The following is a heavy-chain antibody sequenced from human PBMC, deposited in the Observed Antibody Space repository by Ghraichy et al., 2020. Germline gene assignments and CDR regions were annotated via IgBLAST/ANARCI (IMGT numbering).Heavy chain of an antibody. CDR3: ARDKGGGYCSSTSCQQTYFDL. V-gene: IGHV3-53*01. D-gene: IGHD2-2*01. Sequence: GGSLRLSCAASGFSVGTNYMSWVRQAPGKGLEWVSIIYSGTNTYYTDSVKGRFTISRDNSKNTLDLQMNSLRAEDTAVYYCARDKGGGYCSSTSCQQTYFDLWVRGTLVTVSS. J-gene: IGHJ2*01. CDR1: GFSVGTNY. CDR2: IYSGTNT.